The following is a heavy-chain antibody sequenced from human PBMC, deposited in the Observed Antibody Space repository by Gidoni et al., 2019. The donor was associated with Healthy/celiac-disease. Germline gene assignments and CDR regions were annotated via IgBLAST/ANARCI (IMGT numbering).Heavy chain of an antibody. CDR1: AFTFADYA. CDR3: AKSMIVVVTQDAFDI. J-gene: IGHJ3*02. Sequence: EVQLVESGGGLVQTGRSLRVSCAASAFTFADYAIHWVRQAPGKGLDWGSGISWNGGSIGYADSVKGRFTISRDNAKNSLYLQMNSLRAEDTALYYCAKSMIVVVTQDAFDIWGQGTMVTVSS. D-gene: IGHD3-22*01. V-gene: IGHV3-9*01. CDR2: ISWNGGSI.